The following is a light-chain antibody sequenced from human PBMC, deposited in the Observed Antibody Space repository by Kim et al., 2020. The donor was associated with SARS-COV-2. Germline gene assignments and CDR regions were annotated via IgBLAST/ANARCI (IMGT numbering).Light chain of an antibody. Sequence: ATVKLTCSLSRGHSAYAITWHQQQPRKGPRYLMKLNSDGSHIWGGGIPDRFSGSSSGAERYLTISCLHSEDEADYYCQTWGTGSWVFGGGTQLTVL. CDR3: QTWGTGSWV. CDR1: RGHSAYA. CDR2: LNSDGSH. J-gene: IGLJ3*02. V-gene: IGLV4-69*01.